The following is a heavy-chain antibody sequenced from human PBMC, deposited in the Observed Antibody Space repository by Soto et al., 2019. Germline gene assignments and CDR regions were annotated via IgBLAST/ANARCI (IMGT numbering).Heavy chain of an antibody. CDR3: AREGTYCSGGSCQNGMDV. J-gene: IGHJ6*02. CDR1: GFTFSDYY. V-gene: IGHV3-11*06. CDR2: ISSSSSYT. Sequence: GGSLRLSCAASGFTFSDYYMSWIRQVPGKGLEWVSYISSSSSYTNYADSVKGRFTISRDNAKNSLYLQMNSLRAEDTAVYYCAREGTYCSGGSCQNGMDVWGQGTTVTVSS. D-gene: IGHD2-15*01.